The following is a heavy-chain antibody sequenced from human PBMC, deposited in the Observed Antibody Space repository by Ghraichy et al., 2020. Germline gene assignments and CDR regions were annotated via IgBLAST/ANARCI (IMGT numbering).Heavy chain of an antibody. CDR3: AGWLMDGNWGSDAFDF. CDR1: GGSISTYY. D-gene: IGHD7-27*01. J-gene: IGHJ3*01. Sequence: SQTLSLTCTVSGGSISTYYWSWIRQPAGKGLEWVGRIYTSGSTNYNPSLKSRVTMSVDTSKNQFSLKLSSVTAADTAVYYCAGWLMDGNWGSDAFDFWGQGTMVTVSS. V-gene: IGHV4-4*07. CDR2: IYTSGST.